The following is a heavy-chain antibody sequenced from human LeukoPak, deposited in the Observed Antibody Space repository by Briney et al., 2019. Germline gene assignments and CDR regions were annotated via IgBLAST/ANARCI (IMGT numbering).Heavy chain of an antibody. V-gene: IGHV3-74*01. Sequence: GGSLRLSCAASGFTFSSYWMNWVRQAPGKGLVWVSRIASDGSSTAYADSVKGRFSISRDNAKNTLYLQMNGLRVEDTAVYYCARGRPHGNDYWGQGTLVTVSS. CDR3: ARGRPHGNDY. CDR2: IASDGSST. J-gene: IGHJ4*02. CDR1: GFTFSSYW. D-gene: IGHD4-23*01.